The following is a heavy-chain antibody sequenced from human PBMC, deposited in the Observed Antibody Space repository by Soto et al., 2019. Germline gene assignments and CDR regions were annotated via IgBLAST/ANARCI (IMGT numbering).Heavy chain of an antibody. Sequence: VGSLRLSCAASGFTFSSYGMHWVRQAPGKGLEWVAVIWYDGSNKDYADSVKGRFTISRDNSKNTLYLQINSLRAEDTAVYYCAREKDSTMGPSFDSWGQGTLVTVSS. CDR2: IWYDGSNK. CDR1: GFTFSSYG. J-gene: IGHJ5*01. CDR3: AREKDSTMGPSFDS. D-gene: IGHD5-18*01. V-gene: IGHV3-33*08.